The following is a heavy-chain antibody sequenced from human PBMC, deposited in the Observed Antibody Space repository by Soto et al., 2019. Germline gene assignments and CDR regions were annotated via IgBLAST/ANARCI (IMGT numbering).Heavy chain of an antibody. J-gene: IGHJ6*02. CDR3: ARVWYSSSPRVSDRRVYYYYYGMDV. CDR2: IIPIFGTA. V-gene: IGHV1-69*01. CDR1: GGTFSSYA. D-gene: IGHD6-6*01. Sequence: QVQLVQSGAEVKKPGSSVKVSCKASGGTFSSYAISWVRQAPGQGLEWMGGIIPIFGTANYAQKFQGRVTMTADECTSTAYVELSRLRSEDTAVYYCARVWYSSSPRVSDRRVYYYYYGMDVWGQGTTVTVSS.